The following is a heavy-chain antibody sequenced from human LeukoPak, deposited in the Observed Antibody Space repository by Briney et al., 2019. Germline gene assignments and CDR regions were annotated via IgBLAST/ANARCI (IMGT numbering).Heavy chain of an antibody. J-gene: IGHJ1*01. CDR3: AKAGGNSGYFQH. Sequence: LRLSCAPSGFIFDDYAMHWVRQAPGKGLEWVSGISWNSDNIGYADSVKGRFTISRDNAKNSLYLQMNSLRAEDTAFYYCAKAGGNSGYFQHWGQGTLVTVSS. CDR2: ISWNSDNI. V-gene: IGHV3-9*01. CDR1: GFIFDDYA. D-gene: IGHD4-23*01.